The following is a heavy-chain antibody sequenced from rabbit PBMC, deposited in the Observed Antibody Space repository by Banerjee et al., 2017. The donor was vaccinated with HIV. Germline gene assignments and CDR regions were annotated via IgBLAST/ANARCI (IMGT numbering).Heavy chain of an antibody. CDR3: ARSYGDSVCLSL. J-gene: IGHJ6*01. CDR2: IDIGSGNT. Sequence: QEQLVESGGGLVQPGGSLKLSCKASGFTLSSGYWICWVRQAPGKGLEWIGCIDIGSGNTYYATWAKGRFTISKTSSTTVTLQMTSLTAADTATYFCARSYGDSVCLSLWGPGTLVTVS. V-gene: IGHV1S45*01. D-gene: IGHD2-1*01. CDR1: GFTLSSGYW.